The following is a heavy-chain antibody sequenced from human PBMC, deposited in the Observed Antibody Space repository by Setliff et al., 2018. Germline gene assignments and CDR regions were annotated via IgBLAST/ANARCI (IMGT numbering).Heavy chain of an antibody. J-gene: IGHJ4*02. CDR3: ARTGTYRCFDY. D-gene: IGHD1-1*01. V-gene: IGHV4-39*01. CDR2: IYSGGTT. CDR1: GDSMNSGVYY. Sequence: SETLSLTCKVSGDSMNSGVYYWAWIRQPPGKGLEWIGRIYSGGTTYCNSSLKSRVTISVDTSKSQFSLRLNSVTAADTAVYYCARTGTYRCFDYWGRGTLVTVS.